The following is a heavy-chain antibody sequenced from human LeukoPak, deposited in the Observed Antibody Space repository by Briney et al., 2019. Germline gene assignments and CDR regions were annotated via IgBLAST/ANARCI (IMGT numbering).Heavy chain of an antibody. CDR2: INHSGST. CDR1: GGSFSGYY. D-gene: IGHD5-18*01. J-gene: IGHJ4*02. CDR3: ARGTDTAMKN. V-gene: IGHV4-34*01. Sequence: PSETLSLTCAVYGGSFSGYYWSWIRQPPGKGLEWIGEINHSGSTNYNPSLKSRVTISVDTSKNQFSLKLSSVTAAETAVYYCARGTDTAMKNWGQGTLVTVSS.